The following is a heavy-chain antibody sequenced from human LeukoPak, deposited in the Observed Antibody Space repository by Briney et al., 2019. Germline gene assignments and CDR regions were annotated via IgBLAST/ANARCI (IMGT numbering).Heavy chain of an antibody. CDR1: GFTFSSYA. Sequence: GGSLRLSCAASGFTFSSYAMSWVRQAPGKGLEWVSAISGSGGSTNYADSVKGRFTISRDNSKNTLYLQMNSLRGEDTAVYYCAKAISSSWYYFDYWGQGTLVTASS. V-gene: IGHV3-23*01. J-gene: IGHJ4*02. CDR2: ISGSGGST. CDR3: AKAISSSWYYFDY. D-gene: IGHD6-13*01.